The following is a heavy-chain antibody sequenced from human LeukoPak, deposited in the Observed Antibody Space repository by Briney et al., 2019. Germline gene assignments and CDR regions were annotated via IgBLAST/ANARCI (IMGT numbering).Heavy chain of an antibody. CDR2: ITHSGST. D-gene: IGHD6-6*01. CDR3: ARSIAARSFDY. J-gene: IGHJ4*02. V-gene: IGHV4-34*01. CDR1: GGSFSGYY. Sequence: SETLSLTCAVYGGSFSGYYWSWIRQPPGKGLEWIGEITHSGSTNYNPSLKSRVTISVDTSKNQFSLKLSSVTAAGTAVYYCARSIAARSFDYWGQGTLVTGSS.